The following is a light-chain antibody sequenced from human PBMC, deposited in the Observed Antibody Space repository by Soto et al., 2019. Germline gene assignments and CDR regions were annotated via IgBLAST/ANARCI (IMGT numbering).Light chain of an antibody. V-gene: IGKV1-39*01. CDR3: QQTYSTPQT. Sequence: DIPMTQSPSSLSASVGDRVTITCRASQSISTYLNWYQEKPGKAPKVLIYAASNLQSGVPSRFSGSGSGTDFTLTISSLQPEDFATYYCQQTYSTPQTFGQGTKLEIK. J-gene: IGKJ2*01. CDR1: QSISTY. CDR2: AAS.